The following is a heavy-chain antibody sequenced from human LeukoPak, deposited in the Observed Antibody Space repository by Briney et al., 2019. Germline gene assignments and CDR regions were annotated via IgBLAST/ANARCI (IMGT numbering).Heavy chain of an antibody. J-gene: IGHJ4*02. V-gene: IGHV3-74*03. CDR1: GFTFNIYW. CDR2: IDSNGGGA. CDR3: ARQYDFWSGLFDH. D-gene: IGHD3-3*01. Sequence: GGSLRLSCATSGFTFNIYWMQWVRQVPGKGLVWVSRIDSNGGGATYADSVKGRFTTSRDNGNNTMYLQMNSLRAEDTAIYYCARQYDFWSGLFDHWGQGTLVTVSS.